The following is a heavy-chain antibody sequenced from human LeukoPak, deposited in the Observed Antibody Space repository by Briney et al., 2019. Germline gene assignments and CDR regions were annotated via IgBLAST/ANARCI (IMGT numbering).Heavy chain of an antibody. CDR1: GFTFTSYN. V-gene: IGHV3-21*06. CDR3: ARDPYSGNYGAYYYYYMDV. CDR2: ITSSSSYI. D-gene: IGHD1-26*01. J-gene: IGHJ6*03. Sequence: GGSLRLSCAASGFTFTSYNMNWVRHAPGKGLVWVSSITSSSSYIYYADSVKGRFTISRDNAKNSLYLQMDSLRVEDTAEYYCARDPYSGNYGAYYYYYMDVWGKGTTVTVSS.